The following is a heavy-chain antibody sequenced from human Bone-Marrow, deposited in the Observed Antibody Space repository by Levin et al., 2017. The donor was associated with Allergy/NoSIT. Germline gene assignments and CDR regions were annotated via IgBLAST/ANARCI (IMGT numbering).Heavy chain of an antibody. Sequence: GESLKISCVASGLSFSDAWMNWLRQVPGEGLQWVARIKSKAAGGTADYAAAVKDRFIISRDDSKDTLFLHLNSLKSEDSAVYYCAKEIHGGFDYWGQGTLVTVSS. CDR3: AKEIHGGFDY. D-gene: IGHD3-16*01. CDR2: IKSKAAGGTA. CDR1: GLSFSDAW. J-gene: IGHJ4*02. V-gene: IGHV3-15*01.